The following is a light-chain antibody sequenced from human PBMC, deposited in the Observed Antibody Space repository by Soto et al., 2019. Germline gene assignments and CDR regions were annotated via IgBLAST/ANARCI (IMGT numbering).Light chain of an antibody. V-gene: IGKV1-5*03. CDR2: KAS. CDR1: QSISIW. J-gene: IGKJ1*01. CDR3: QQYSTYTPRT. Sequence: DIQMTQSPSSLSAYVGDRVTITCRASQSISIWLAWYQQKPGKAPKILIYKASSLESGVPSRFSGSGSGTEFTLTISSLQPDDFATYYCQQYSTYTPRTFGQGTKVDIK.